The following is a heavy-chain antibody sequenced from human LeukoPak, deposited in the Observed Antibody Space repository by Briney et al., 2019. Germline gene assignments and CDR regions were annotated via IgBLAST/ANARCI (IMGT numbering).Heavy chain of an antibody. CDR1: GGSISSYY. CDR3: AREVHLGAFDL. D-gene: IGHD3-16*01. Sequence: PSETLSLTCTVSGGSISSYYWSWIRQPPGRRLEWIGYIYYSRTTKYNPSLESRVTISVDTSKSQFSLNLTSVTAADTAVYFCAREVHLGAFDLWGQGTVVTVSS. V-gene: IGHV4-59*01. J-gene: IGHJ3*01. CDR2: IYYSRTT.